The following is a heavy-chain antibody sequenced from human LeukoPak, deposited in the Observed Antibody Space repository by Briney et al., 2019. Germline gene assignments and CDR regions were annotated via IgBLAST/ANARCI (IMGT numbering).Heavy chain of an antibody. CDR3: AREGTFFGVVSYYYYYMDV. V-gene: IGHV4-61*02. D-gene: IGHD3-3*01. J-gene: IGHJ6*03. Sequence: PSETLSLTCTVSGGSISSGSYYWSWIRQPAGKGLEWIGRIYTSGSTNYNPPLKSRVTISVDTSKNQFSLKLSSVTAADTAVYYCAREGTFFGVVSYYYYYMDVWGKGTTVTVSS. CDR2: IYTSGST. CDR1: GGSISSGSYY.